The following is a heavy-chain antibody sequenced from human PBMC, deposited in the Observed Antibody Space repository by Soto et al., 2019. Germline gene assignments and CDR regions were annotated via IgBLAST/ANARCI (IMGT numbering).Heavy chain of an antibody. Sequence: EVQVVESGGGLVQPGGSLRLSCAASGFTVSSNYMNWVRQAPGKGLEWVSVIYSGGTTYYGDSVKGRFTISRDNSKNTLFLQLTSLRAEDTAVYFSAMAVDGSHSMDVCCKGTTVTVSS. J-gene: IGHJ6*03. CDR2: IYSGGTT. CDR3: AMAVDGSHSMDV. CDR1: GFTVSSNY. V-gene: IGHV3-66*01. D-gene: IGHD3-10*01.